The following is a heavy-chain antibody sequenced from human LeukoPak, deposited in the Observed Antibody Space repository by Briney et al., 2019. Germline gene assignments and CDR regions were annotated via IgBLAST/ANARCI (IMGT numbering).Heavy chain of an antibody. V-gene: IGHV3-48*01. CDR3: ARDPPPGGFDY. Sequence: PGGSLRLSRAASGFTFSDYSMNWVRQAPGKGLEWVSYISRSSSTIYYADSVKGRFTISRDDAKNSLYLQMNSLRAEDTALYYCARDPPPGGFDYWGQGTLVSVSS. CDR1: GFTFSDYS. CDR2: ISRSSSTI. J-gene: IGHJ4*02.